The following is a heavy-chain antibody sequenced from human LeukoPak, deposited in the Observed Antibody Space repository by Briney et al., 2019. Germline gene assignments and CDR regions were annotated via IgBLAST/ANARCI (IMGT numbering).Heavy chain of an antibody. V-gene: IGHV4-4*09. CDR2: IYSSGST. CDR1: GDSISIYY. CDR3: ARHSVYRYYFDY. J-gene: IGHJ4*02. Sequence: SETLSLTCTVSGDSISIYYWSWIRQPPGKGLEWIGYIYSSGSTNYNPSLKSQVYISVDTSKNQFSLKLSSVTAADTAMYYCARHSVYRYYFDYWGQGTLVTVSS. D-gene: IGHD2-8*01.